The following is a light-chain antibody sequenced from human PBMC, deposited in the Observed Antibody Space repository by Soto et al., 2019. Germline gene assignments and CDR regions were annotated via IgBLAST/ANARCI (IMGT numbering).Light chain of an antibody. V-gene: IGKV3-20*01. CDR3: QQYGRSYT. J-gene: IGKJ2*01. Sequence: ENVLTQSPGTLSLSPGERATLSCRASQNIPSNFLAWYQQKPGQAPRLLIYDASKKIPGIPDRFSGSGSGTDFTLTISRLEPEDFAVYYCQQYGRSYTFGQGTK. CDR2: DAS. CDR1: QNIPSNF.